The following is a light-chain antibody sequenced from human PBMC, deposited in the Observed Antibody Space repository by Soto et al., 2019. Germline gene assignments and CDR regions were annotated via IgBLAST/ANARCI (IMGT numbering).Light chain of an antibody. CDR3: TSYTRDTALV. Sequence: SVLTQPGSVSESPGQSITISCTGTSSDVGTYNYVSWYQHHPGKAPKLIIYEVSNRPSGVSNRFSGSKSGSTASLTISGLQAEDEADYHCTSYTRDTALVFGTGTKVTVL. V-gene: IGLV2-14*01. CDR1: SSDVGTYNY. CDR2: EVS. J-gene: IGLJ1*01.